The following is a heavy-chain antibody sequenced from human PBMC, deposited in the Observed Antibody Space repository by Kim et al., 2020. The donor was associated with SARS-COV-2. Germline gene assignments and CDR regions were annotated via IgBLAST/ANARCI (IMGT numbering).Heavy chain of an antibody. CDR2: IYYRGST. CDR3: VTPAENFYVEIDC. D-gene: IGHD2-2*01. V-gene: IGHV4-39*01. CDR1: GGSISNSRSY. J-gene: IGHJ4*02. Sequence: SETLSLTCSISGGSISNSRSYWGWIRQPPGKGLEWIGSIYYRGSTYYNPSLKSRVTISIDMSKNQFSLKLSSVTAADTAVFYCVTPAENFYVEIDCWGQG.